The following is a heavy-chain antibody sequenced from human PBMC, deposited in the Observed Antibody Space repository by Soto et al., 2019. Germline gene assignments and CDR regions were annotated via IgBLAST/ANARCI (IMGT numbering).Heavy chain of an antibody. CDR2: ISYDGSNK. Sequence: GGSLRLSCAASGFTFSSYAMHWVRQAPGKGLEWVAVISYDGSNKYYADSVKGRFTISRDNSKNTLYLQMNSLRAEDTAVYYCARDPYYYDSSGYSLYYWGQGTLVTVSS. CDR3: ARDPYYYDSSGYSLYY. J-gene: IGHJ4*02. CDR1: GFTFSSYA. V-gene: IGHV3-30-3*01. D-gene: IGHD3-22*01.